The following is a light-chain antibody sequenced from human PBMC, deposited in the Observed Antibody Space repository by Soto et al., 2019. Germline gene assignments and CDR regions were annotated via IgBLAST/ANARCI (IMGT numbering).Light chain of an antibody. V-gene: IGKV1-39*01. J-gene: IGKJ4*01. CDR3: HQTSDIPFN. Sequence: DMQLTQSPSSLSASVGDRVTITCRASQSVRGYLNWYQQKQGKAPKLLIYAASTLQRGVPARFSGSGYGADFTLTISGLQAEDFAIYYCHQTSDIPFNFGGGTKVEN. CDR2: AAS. CDR1: QSVRGY.